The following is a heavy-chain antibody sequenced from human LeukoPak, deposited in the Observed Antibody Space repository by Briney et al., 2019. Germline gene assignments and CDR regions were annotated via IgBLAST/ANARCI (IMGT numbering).Heavy chain of an antibody. V-gene: IGHV4-30-4*08. CDR2: THYSGRT. CDR1: GGSISSGDYY. D-gene: IGHD2-15*01. CDR3: ARTYCSGGTCYGLDY. J-gene: IGHJ4*02. Sequence: KPSQTLSLTCTVSGGSISSGDYYWSCIRQPPGKGPEWIGYTHYSGRTYYNPSLKSRLTISADTSKNQFSLRLSSVTAADTAVYYCARTYCSGGTCYGLDYWGQGTLVTVSS.